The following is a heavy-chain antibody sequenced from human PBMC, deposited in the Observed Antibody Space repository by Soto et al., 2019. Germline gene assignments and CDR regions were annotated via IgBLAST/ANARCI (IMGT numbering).Heavy chain of an antibody. J-gene: IGHJ6*02. CDR1: GGTFSSYA. Sequence: QVQLVQSGAEVKKPGSSVKVSCKASGGTFSSYAISWVRQAPGQGLEWMGGIIPIFGTADYAQKCQGRVTITADESTSTAAMELRSLRSEHTAVYYCARHPGRPYYYYGMDVWGQGTTVTVSS. V-gene: IGHV1-69*12. CDR2: IIPIFGTA. CDR3: ARHPGRPYYYYGMDV. D-gene: IGHD2-15*01.